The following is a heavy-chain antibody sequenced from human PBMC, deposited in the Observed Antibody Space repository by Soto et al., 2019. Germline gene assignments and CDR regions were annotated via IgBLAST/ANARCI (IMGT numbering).Heavy chain of an antibody. J-gene: IGHJ6*02. CDR1: GFTFSSYS. CDR2: ISSSSSYI. Sequence: GGSLRLSCAASGFTFSSYSMNWVRQAPGKGLEWVSSISSSSSYIYYADSVKGRFTISRDNAKNSLYLQMNSLRAEDTAVYYCAGARQLTRGYYYYGMDVWGQGTTVTVSS. CDR3: AGARQLTRGYYYYGMDV. D-gene: IGHD6-6*01. V-gene: IGHV3-21*01.